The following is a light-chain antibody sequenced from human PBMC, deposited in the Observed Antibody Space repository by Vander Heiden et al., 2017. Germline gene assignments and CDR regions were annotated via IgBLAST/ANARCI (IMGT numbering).Light chain of an antibody. V-gene: IGLV3-25*03. CDR3: QSADSSGTFVV. J-gene: IGLJ2*01. Sequence: YELTQPPSVSVSPGQTARITGSGHAFPTQYSYWYQQKPGLAPVMLIYSDSERPSGIPGRFSASKSGTTVTLTISPVQAEDEADYYCQSADSSGTFVVFGGGTKLTVL. CDR2: SDS. CDR1: AFPTQY.